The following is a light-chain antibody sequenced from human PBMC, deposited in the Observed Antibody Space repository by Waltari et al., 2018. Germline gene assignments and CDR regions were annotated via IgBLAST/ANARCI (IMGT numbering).Light chain of an antibody. V-gene: IGKV1-33*01. J-gene: IGKJ5*01. CDR3: QQYNNLPIT. CDR2: DAS. Sequence: DIQMTQSPSSLSASVGDRVTITCQASQDINKYLNWYQQKPGKAPKLLIYDASSLEIGVPSRFSGSGSGTDFTFTISSLQPEDIATYYCQQYNNLPITFGQGTRLVIK. CDR1: QDINKY.